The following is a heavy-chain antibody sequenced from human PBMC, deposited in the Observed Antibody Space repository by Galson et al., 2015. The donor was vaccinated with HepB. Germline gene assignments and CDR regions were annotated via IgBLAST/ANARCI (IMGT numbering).Heavy chain of an antibody. D-gene: IGHD6-13*01. CDR2: ISAYNGNT. J-gene: IGHJ4*02. Sequence: SVKVSCKASGYTFTSYGISWVRQAPGQGLEWMGWISAYNGNTNYAQKLQGRVTMTTDTSTSTAYMELRSLRSDDTAVYYCARDVPHPGIAATGKECDYWGQGTLVTVSS. V-gene: IGHV1-18*04. CDR1: GYTFTSYG. CDR3: ARDVPHPGIAATGKECDY.